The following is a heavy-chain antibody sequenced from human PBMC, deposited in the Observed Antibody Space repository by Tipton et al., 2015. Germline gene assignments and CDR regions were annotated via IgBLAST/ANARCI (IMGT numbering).Heavy chain of an antibody. D-gene: IGHD3-3*01. J-gene: IGHJ2*01. CDR3: ARQRNDFWSGYPYWYFDL. Sequence: TLSLTCTVSGDSINSGGHYWTWIRQHPGKGLEWIGNVYSSGSTYYNPSLKSRVTISADTSKNQFSLKLSSVTAADTAVYYCARQRNDFWSGYPYWYFDLWGRDTLVTVSS. V-gene: IGHV4-31*03. CDR2: VYSSGST. CDR1: GDSINSGGHY.